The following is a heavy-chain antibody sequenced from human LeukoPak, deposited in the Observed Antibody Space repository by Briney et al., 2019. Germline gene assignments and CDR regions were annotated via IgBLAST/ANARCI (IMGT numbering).Heavy chain of an antibody. CDR1: GYTFTGYY. D-gene: IGHD3-22*01. CDR2: INPNSGGT. CDR3: ARDRDYYDSSGYYPLGY. V-gene: IGHV1-2*02. Sequence: ASVKVPCKASGYTFTGYYMHWVRQAPGQGLEWMGWINPNSGGTNYAQKFQGRVTMTRDTSISTAYMELTRLRSDDTAVYYCARDRDYYDSSGYYPLGYWGQGSLVTVSS. J-gene: IGHJ4*02.